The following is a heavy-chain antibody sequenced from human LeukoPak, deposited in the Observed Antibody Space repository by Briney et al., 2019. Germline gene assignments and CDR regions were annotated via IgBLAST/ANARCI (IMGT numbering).Heavy chain of an antibody. CDR2: ISGSGGST. CDR3: AKRGVVIRVILVGFHKEAYYFDS. J-gene: IGHJ4*02. Sequence: PGGSLRLSCRVSGITLSNYGMSWVRQAPGKGLVWVAGISGSGGSTKYADSVKGRFTISRDNPKNTLYLQMTSLRAEDTAVYFCAKRGVVIRVILVGFHKEAYYFDSWGQGALVTVSS. CDR1: GITLSNYG. D-gene: IGHD3-22*01. V-gene: IGHV3-23*01.